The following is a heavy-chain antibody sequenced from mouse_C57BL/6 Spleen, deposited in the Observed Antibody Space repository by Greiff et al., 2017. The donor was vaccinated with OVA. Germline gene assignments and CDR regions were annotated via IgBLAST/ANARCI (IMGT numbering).Heavy chain of an antibody. J-gene: IGHJ2*01. V-gene: IGHV1-64*01. Sequence: VQLQQSGAELVKPGASVKLSCKASGYTFTSYWMHWVKQRPGQGLEWIGMIHPNSGSTNYNEKFKSKATLTVDKSSSTAYMQLSSLTSEDSAVYYCAREGTYSNYGGFDYWGQGTTLTVSS. CDR2: IHPNSGST. CDR3: AREGTYSNYGGFDY. D-gene: IGHD2-5*01. CDR1: GYTFTSYW.